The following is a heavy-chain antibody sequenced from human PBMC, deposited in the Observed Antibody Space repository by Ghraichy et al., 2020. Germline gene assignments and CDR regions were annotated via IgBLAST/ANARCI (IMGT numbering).Heavy chain of an antibody. CDR2: ISSSGSTI. CDR3: ARDVTSLGELSSHFDY. V-gene: IGHV3-11*01. Sequence: GGSLRLSCAASGFTFSDYYMSWIRQAPGKGLEWVSYISSSGSTIYYADSVKGRFTISRDNAKNSLYLQMNSLRAEDTAVYYCARDVTSLGELSSHFDYWGQGTLVTVSS. J-gene: IGHJ4*02. D-gene: IGHD3-16*02. CDR1: GFTFSDYY.